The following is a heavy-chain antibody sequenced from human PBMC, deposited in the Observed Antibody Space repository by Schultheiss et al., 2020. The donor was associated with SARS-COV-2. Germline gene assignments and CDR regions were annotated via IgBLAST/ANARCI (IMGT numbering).Heavy chain of an antibody. CDR1: GGSFSGYY. Sequence: ESLKISCAVYGGSFSGYYWSWIRQPPGKGLEWIGEINHSGSTNYNPSLKSRVTMSVDTSKNQFSLKLSSVTAADTAVYYCARDWRGEYYFDSWGQGTLVTVSS. CDR2: INHSGST. J-gene: IGHJ4*02. CDR3: ARDWRGEYYFDS. V-gene: IGHV4-34*01. D-gene: IGHD3-10*01.